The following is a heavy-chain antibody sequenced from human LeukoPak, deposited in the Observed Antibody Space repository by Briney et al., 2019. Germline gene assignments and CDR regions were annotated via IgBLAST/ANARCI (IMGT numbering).Heavy chain of an antibody. Sequence: SETLSLTCAVSGYSISSGYYWGWIRQPPGKGLEWIGSNYHSGSTYYNPSLKSRVTISVDTSRNQFSLKLSSVTAADTAVYYCARLLPTHYGSGSYLYWFDPWGQGTLVTVSS. J-gene: IGHJ5*02. CDR3: ARLLPTHYGSGSYLYWFDP. CDR2: NYHSGST. V-gene: IGHV4-38-2*01. CDR1: GYSISSGYY. D-gene: IGHD3-10*01.